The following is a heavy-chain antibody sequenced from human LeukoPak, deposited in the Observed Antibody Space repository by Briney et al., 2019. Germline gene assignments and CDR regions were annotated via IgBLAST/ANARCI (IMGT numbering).Heavy chain of an antibody. J-gene: IGHJ5*02. V-gene: IGHV1-69*04. CDR3: ARVDGYYWFDP. CDR1: GGTLSSYA. D-gene: IGHD5-24*01. Sequence: SVKVSCKASGGTLSSYAISWVRQAPGQGLEWMGRIIPILGIANYAQKFQGRVTITADKSTSTAYMELSSLRSEDTAVYYCARVDGYYWFDPWGQGTLVTVSS. CDR2: IIPILGIA.